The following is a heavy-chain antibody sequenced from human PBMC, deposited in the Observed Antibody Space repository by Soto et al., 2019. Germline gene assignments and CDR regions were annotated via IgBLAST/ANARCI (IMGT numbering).Heavy chain of an antibody. J-gene: IGHJ4*02. CDR2: INPYNGNT. D-gene: IGHD6-13*01. CDR1: GYTFTSYG. CDR3: ARVGVGLAAPRVWPY. V-gene: IGHV1-18*01. Sequence: QVQLAQSGAEVKKPGASVKVSCKASGYTFTSYGISWVRQAPGQGLEWMAWINPYNGNTKYAEKFLGRVTVTTDTSTAKADMEVRSLTSDDTAVFYCARVGVGLAAPRVWPYWGQGTPVTVSS.